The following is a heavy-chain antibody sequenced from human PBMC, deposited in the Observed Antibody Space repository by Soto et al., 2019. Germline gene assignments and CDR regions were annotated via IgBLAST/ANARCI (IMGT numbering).Heavy chain of an antibody. CDR3: ARDVSRSMDNNWFDP. Sequence: SEILCHTCTVAGGSISSYYWRWILQTAGKGLEWIGRIYTSGSTNYNPSLKSRVTMSVDTSKNQFSLKLSSVTAADTAVYYCARDVSRSMDNNWFDPWGQGTPVTVPQ. CDR1: GGSISSYY. J-gene: IGHJ5*02. D-gene: IGHD2-2*03. V-gene: IGHV4-4*07. CDR2: IYTSGST.